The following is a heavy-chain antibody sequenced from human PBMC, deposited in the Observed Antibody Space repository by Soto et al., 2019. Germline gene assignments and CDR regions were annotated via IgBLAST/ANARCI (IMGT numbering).Heavy chain of an antibody. V-gene: IGHV3-30*18. CDR1: GFTFSSYG. J-gene: IGHJ6*02. D-gene: IGHD5-18*01. CDR2: ISYDGSKE. CDR3: ANDLRLWSKDYYYYGMDV. Sequence: QVQLVESGGGVVQPGRSLRLSCAASGFTFSSYGMHWVRQAPGKGLEWVAVISYDGSKEFYADSVKGRFTISRDNSKNTLYLQMNSLSAEATAVYYCANDLRLWSKDYYYYGMDVWGQGTTVTVSS.